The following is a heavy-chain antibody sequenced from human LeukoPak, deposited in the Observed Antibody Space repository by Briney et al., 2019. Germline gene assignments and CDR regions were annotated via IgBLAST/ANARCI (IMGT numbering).Heavy chain of an antibody. V-gene: IGHV1-2*02. J-gene: IGHJ3*02. CDR1: GYTFTGHY. CDR2: VNPTGGT. CDR3: ARSPGYGSGSYYMSRRDAFDI. D-gene: IGHD3-10*01. Sequence: ASVKVSCKASGYTFTGHYMNWVRLAPGQGLEWMGWVNPTGGTTYAQKFQDRVTMTRDTSINTAYMELSRLRSDDTAVYYCARSPGYGSGSYYMSRRDAFDIWGQGTMVTVSS.